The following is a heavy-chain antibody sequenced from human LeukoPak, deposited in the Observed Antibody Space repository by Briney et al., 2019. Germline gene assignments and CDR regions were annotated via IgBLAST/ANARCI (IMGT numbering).Heavy chain of an antibody. CDR1: GESFSGYY. Sequence: SETLSLTCAVYGESFSGYYWTWIRQAPGKGLEWIGEINHSGSANYNPSLKSRVTISADTPKNQFSLKMRSVTAADTAVYYRARAPETVAIDYWGQGTLVTVSS. V-gene: IGHV4-34*01. CDR3: ARAPETVAIDY. D-gene: IGHD5-12*01. J-gene: IGHJ4*02. CDR2: INHSGSA.